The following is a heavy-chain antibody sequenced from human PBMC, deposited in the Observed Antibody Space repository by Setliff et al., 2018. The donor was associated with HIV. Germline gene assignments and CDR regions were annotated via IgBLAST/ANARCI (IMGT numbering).Heavy chain of an antibody. CDR2: IFHSGST. CDR3: ARGLSSPFATGL. CDR1: GGSISDNNW. D-gene: IGHD6-13*01. J-gene: IGHJ4*02. V-gene: IGHV4-4*02. Sequence: SETLSLTCAVSGGSISDNNWWSWVRQPPGKELEWIGEIFHSGSTNYNPSLKSRVTILVDKSKDQLSLRLSSVTAADTAVYYCARGLSSPFATGLWGQGTLVTVSS.